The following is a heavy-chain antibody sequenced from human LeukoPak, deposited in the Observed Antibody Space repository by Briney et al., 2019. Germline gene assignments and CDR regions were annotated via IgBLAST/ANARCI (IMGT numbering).Heavy chain of an antibody. Sequence: GGSLRLSCAASGFTFSSYEMHWVRQAPGKGLEWVGRIKRKTDGGTTDYAAPVKGRFTISRDDSKNTLFLQMNSLKTEDTAVYYCTTGAMIVSWGQGTLVTVSS. CDR2: IKRKTDGGTT. D-gene: IGHD3-22*01. J-gene: IGHJ5*02. CDR1: GFTFSSYE. CDR3: TTGAMIVS. V-gene: IGHV3-15*01.